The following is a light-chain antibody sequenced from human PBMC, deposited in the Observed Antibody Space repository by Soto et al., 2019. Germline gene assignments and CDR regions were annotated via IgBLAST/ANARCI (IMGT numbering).Light chain of an antibody. J-gene: IGKJ2*01. CDR1: QTISTY. Sequence: DIQMTQSPSSLSASVGDRVTITYRASQTISTYLNWYQQKPGKGPKLLIYGASSLQSGVPSRFSGSGSGTDFTLTISSLQPEDFATYFCQQSYSSPLYTFGQGTKLEI. CDR2: GAS. V-gene: IGKV1-39*01. CDR3: QQSYSSPLYT.